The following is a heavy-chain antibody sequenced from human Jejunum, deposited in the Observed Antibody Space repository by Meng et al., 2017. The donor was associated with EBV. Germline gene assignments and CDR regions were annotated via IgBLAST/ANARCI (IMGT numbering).Heavy chain of an antibody. V-gene: IGHV7-4-1*02. CDR1: GFTFSRYP. D-gene: IGHD6-13*01. J-gene: IGHJ4*02. Sequence: VVQFGVGFGQPGASLKVSCRASGFTFSRYPMHWVRQAPGQGLEWMGLIKSNTRDQNYAQGFTGRFVISLDTSVSTVYLQISSLKAEDTAVYYCARGGGSWYVVDYWGQGTLVTVSS. CDR3: ARGGGSWYVVDY. CDR2: IKSNTRDQ.